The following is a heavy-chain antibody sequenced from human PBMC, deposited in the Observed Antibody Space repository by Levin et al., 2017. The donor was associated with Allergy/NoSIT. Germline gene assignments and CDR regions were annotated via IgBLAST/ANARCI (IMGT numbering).Heavy chain of an antibody. Sequence: QAGGSLRLSCTVSGFTFSSCEMGWVRQAPGKGLEWVSQITLSGGIYDADSVKGRFTTSRDNAKNSLHLEMSSLRVEDTAVYYCARGWNYGGEHFDNWGQGTLVTVSS. V-gene: IGHV3-48*03. CDR3: ARGWNYGGEHFDN. D-gene: IGHD1-7*01. J-gene: IGHJ4*02. CDR1: GFTFSSCE. CDR2: ITLSGGI.